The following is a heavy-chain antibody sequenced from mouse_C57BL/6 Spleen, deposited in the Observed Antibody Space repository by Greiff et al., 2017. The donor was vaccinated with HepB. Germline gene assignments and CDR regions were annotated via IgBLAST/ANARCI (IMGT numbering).Heavy chain of an antibody. Sequence: VQLKESGAELVKPGASVKLSCTASGFNIKDYYMHWVKQRTEQGLEWIGRIDPEDGETKYAPKFQGKATITADTSSNTAYLQVISLTSEETAVYYCACPLFTTVVWYFDVWGTGTTVTVSS. CDR2: IDPEDGET. V-gene: IGHV14-2*01. J-gene: IGHJ1*03. CDR1: GFNIKDYY. D-gene: IGHD1-1*01. CDR3: ACPLFTTVVWYFDV.